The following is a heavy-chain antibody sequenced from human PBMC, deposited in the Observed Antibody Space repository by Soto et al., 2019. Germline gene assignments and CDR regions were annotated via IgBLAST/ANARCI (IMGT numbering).Heavy chain of an antibody. J-gene: IGHJ5*02. CDR3: VRDPTGGADWFDP. CDR2: ILTSSGAT. V-gene: IGHV1-18*01. D-gene: IGHD3-16*01. Sequence: QAQLVQSGAEVKKPGASVKVSCKTSGYTFTTFGVSWLRQAPGQGLEWMGWILTSSGATLYAQTFQGRITMTTDTSTDTAFMELGSLRSDDTAVYYCVRDPTGGADWFDPWGQGTLVTVSS. CDR1: GYTFTTFG.